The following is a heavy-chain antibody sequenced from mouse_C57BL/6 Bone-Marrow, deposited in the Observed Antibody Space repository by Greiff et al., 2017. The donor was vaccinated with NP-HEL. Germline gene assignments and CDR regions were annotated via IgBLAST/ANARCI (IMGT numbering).Heavy chain of an antibody. Sequence: EVQRVESGGGLVKPGGSLKLSCAASGFTFSSYTMSWVRQTPEKRLEWVATISGGGGNTYYPDSVKGRFTISRDNAKNTLYLQMSSLRSEDTALYYCARRGGMIRYYYAMDYWGQGTSVTVSS. CDR3: ARRGGMIRYYYAMDY. D-gene: IGHD2-4*01. V-gene: IGHV5-9*01. CDR2: ISGGGGNT. CDR1: GFTFSSYT. J-gene: IGHJ4*01.